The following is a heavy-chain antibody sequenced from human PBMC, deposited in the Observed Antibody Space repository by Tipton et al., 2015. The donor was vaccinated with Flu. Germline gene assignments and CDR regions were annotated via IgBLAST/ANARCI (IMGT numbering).Heavy chain of an antibody. CDR2: MNPNSGNT. J-gene: IGHJ6*03. Sequence: QSGAEVKKPGASVKVSCKASGYTFTSYDINWVRQATGQGLEWMGWMNPNSGNTGYAQKFQGRVTMTRNTSISTAYMELSSLRSEDTAVYYCARNNLPYSSSWSSSSNGNYYMDVWGKGTTVTVSS. V-gene: IGHV1-8*01. D-gene: IGHD6-13*01. CDR3: ARNNLPYSSSWSSSSNGNYYMDV. CDR1: GYTFTSYD.